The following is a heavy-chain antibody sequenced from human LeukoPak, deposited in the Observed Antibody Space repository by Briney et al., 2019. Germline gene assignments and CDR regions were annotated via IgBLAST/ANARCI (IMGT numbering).Heavy chain of an antibody. CDR1: GGSFSGHY. CDR3: ARQPGYSYGYYFDY. V-gene: IGHV4-59*08. CDR2: IYYSGST. Sequence: SETLSLTCAVYGGSFSGHYWSWIRQPPGQALEWIGYIYYSGSTNYNPSLKSRVTISVDTSKNQFSLKLSSVTAADTAVYYCARQPGYSYGYYFDYWGQGTLVTVSS. J-gene: IGHJ4*02. D-gene: IGHD5-18*01.